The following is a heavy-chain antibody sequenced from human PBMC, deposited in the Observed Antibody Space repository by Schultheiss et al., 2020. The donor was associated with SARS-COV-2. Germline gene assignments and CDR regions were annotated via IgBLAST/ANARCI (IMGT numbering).Heavy chain of an antibody. CDR1: GYTFTSYA. Sequence: GESLKISCKASGYTFTSYAMHWVRQAPGQRLEWMGWINAGNGNTKYSQKFQGRVTITRDTSASTAYMELSSLRSEDTAVYYCARDLGAYSKDYYGMDVWGQGTMVTVSS. CDR2: INAGNGNT. D-gene: IGHD6-13*01. CDR3: ARDLGAYSKDYYGMDV. J-gene: IGHJ6*02. V-gene: IGHV1-3*01.